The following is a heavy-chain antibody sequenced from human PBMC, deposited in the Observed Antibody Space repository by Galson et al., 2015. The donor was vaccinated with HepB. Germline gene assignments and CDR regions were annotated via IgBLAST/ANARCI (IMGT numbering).Heavy chain of an antibody. J-gene: IGHJ4*02. CDR1: GYTFTGYY. CDR2: INPNSGGT. Sequence: SVKVSCKASGYTFTGYYMHWVRQAPGQGLEWMGRINPNSGGTNYAQKFQGRVTMTRDTSISTAYMELSRLRSDDTAVYYCARVNQNNYYDSSQFLSAHTYYFDYWGQGTLVTVSS. V-gene: IGHV1-2*06. CDR3: ARVNQNNYYDSSQFLSAHTYYFDY. D-gene: IGHD3-22*01.